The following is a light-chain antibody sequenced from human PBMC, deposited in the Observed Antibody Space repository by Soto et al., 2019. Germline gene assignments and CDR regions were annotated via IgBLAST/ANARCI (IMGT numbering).Light chain of an antibody. V-gene: IGKV2-28*01. CDR1: QSLLHSNGNNY. J-gene: IGKJ1*01. CDR3: MQAQQIPRT. Sequence: DIVMTQSPLSLPVTPGEPASISCRSSQSLLHSNGNNYLEWYLQKPGQSPQLLIYLGSSRASGVPDRFSGSGSGTRFTLRISRVEAEDVGFYYCMQAQQIPRTFGQGTKVDIK. CDR2: LGS.